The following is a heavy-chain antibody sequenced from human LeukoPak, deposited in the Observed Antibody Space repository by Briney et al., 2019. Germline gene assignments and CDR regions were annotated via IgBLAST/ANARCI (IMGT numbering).Heavy chain of an antibody. V-gene: IGHV1-69*13. CDR1: GGTFSSYA. D-gene: IGHD2-21*02. J-gene: IGHJ5*02. CDR3: ARGENCGGDCYLNWFDP. CDR2: IIPIFGTA. Sequence: SVKVSCKASGGTFSSYAISWVRQAPGQGLEWMGGIIPIFGTANYAQKFQGRVTITADESTSTAYMELSSLRSEDTAVYYCARGENCGGDCYLNWFDPWGQGTLVSVSS.